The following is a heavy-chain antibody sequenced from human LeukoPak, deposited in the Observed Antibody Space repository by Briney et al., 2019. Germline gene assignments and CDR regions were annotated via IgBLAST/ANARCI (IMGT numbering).Heavy chain of an antibody. D-gene: IGHD2-2*01. CDR2: INSDGSST. Sequence: GGSLRLSCAASGFTFSSYWMHWVRQAPGKGLVWVSRINSDGSSTSYADSVKGRFTIPRDNAKNTLYLQMNSLRAEDTAVYYCARDLKEYQLLVGIDPWGQGTLVTVPS. V-gene: IGHV3-74*01. J-gene: IGHJ5*02. CDR3: ARDLKEYQLLVGIDP. CDR1: GFTFSSYW.